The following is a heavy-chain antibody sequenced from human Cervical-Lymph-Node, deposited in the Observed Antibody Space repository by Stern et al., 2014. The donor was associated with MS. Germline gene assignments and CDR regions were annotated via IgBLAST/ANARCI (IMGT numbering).Heavy chain of an antibody. J-gene: IGHJ4*02. CDR3: ARERGSGSYVDY. V-gene: IGHV1-69*09. CDR2: IIPILVIR. Sequence: VQLVESGAEVKKPGSSVKVSCKASGDTFSTYAISWVRKAPGQGLEWMGRIIPILVIRNYAQKFQGRVTITADKSTSTAYMELSSLRSEDTAVYYCARERGSGSYVDYWGQGTLVTVSS. CDR1: GDTFSTYA. D-gene: IGHD3-10*01.